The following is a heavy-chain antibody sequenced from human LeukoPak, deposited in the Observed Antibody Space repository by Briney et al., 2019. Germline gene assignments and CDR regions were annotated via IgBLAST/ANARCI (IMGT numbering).Heavy chain of an antibody. CDR3: AKDSGYNAFDI. Sequence: GGSLRLSCAASGFTFTTYAMTWVRQAPGKGLEWVSGISGGGGSTYYADSVKGRFTISRDSSNNMVYLQMSSLRAEDTAVYYCAKDSGYNAFDIWGQGTMVTVSS. V-gene: IGHV3-23*01. J-gene: IGHJ3*02. CDR1: GFTFTTYA. CDR2: ISGGGGST. D-gene: IGHD5-12*01.